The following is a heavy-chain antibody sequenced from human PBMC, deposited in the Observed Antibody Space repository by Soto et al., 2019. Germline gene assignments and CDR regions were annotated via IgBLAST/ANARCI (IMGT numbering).Heavy chain of an antibody. Sequence: PGGSLRLSCAASGFTFSSYAMSWVRQAPGKGLEWVSSISSSSSYIYYADSVKGRFTISRDNAKNSLYLQMNSLRAEDTAVYYCARVGELWQTSLFDYWGQGTLVTVSS. D-gene: IGHD5-18*01. V-gene: IGHV3-21*01. CDR3: ARVGELWQTSLFDY. CDR2: ISSSSSYI. J-gene: IGHJ4*02. CDR1: GFTFSSYA.